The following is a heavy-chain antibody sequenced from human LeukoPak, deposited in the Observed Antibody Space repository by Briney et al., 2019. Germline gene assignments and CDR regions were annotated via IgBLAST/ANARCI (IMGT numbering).Heavy chain of an antibody. CDR2: IYSGGST. D-gene: IGHD4-11*01. V-gene: IGHV3-53*01. J-gene: IGHJ4*02. CDR3: ARGPTTVTTDY. CDR1: GFTVSSNY. Sequence: GGSLRLSCAASGFTVSSNYMSWVRQAPGKGLEWVSVIYSGGSTYYADSVKGRFTISRDNSKNTLYLQMNSPRAEDTAVYYCARGPTTVTTDYWGQGTLVTVSS.